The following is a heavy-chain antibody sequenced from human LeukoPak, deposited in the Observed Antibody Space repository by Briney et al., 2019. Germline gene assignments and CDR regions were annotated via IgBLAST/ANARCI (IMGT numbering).Heavy chain of an antibody. CDR1: GYTFTSYG. Sequence: ASMKVSCKASGYTFTSYGISWVRQAPGQGLEWMGWISAYNGNTNYAQKLQGRVTMTTDTSTSTAYMGLRSLRSDDTAVYYCARPYYYGSGTPLSGYWGQGTLVTVSS. CDR3: ARPYYYGSGTPLSGY. J-gene: IGHJ4*02. V-gene: IGHV1-18*01. CDR2: ISAYNGNT. D-gene: IGHD3-10*01.